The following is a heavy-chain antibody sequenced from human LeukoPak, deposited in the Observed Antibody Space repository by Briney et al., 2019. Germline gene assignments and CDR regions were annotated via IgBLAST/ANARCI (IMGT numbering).Heavy chain of an antibody. CDR3: ARAARELLWFGELLGNFDY. CDR2: INHRGST. Sequence: SETLSLTCAVYGGSFSGYYWSWIRQPPGKGLEWIGEINHRGSTNYNPSLKSRVTISVDTSKNQFSLKLSSVTAADTAVYYCARAARELLWFGELLGNFDYWGQGTLVTVSS. J-gene: IGHJ4*02. D-gene: IGHD3-10*01. V-gene: IGHV4-34*01. CDR1: GGSFSGYY.